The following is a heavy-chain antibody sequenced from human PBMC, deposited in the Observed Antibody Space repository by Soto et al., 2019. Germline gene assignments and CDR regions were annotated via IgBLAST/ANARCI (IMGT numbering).Heavy chain of an antibody. D-gene: IGHD3-22*01. J-gene: IGHJ4*02. Sequence: PSETLSLTCAVSGASVTSDDYYWSWIRQPPGKGLEWIGYIYHSGSTYYNPSLKSRVSISIDTPQNQFSLKPTSLTAADTAVYYCARDPIFYYASSGYGGSYFDYWGQGSRVTVSS. CDR2: IYHSGST. V-gene: IGHV4-30-4*01. CDR3: ARDPIFYYASSGYGGSYFDY. CDR1: GASVTSDDYY.